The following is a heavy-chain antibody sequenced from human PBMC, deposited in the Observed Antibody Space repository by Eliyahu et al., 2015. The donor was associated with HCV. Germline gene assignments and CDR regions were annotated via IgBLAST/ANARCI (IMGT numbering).Heavy chain of an antibody. CDR3: AKDRDYPQWIYYYGMDV. J-gene: IGHJ6*02. CDR2: ISYDGSNK. CDR1: GFTFSSYG. Sequence: QVQLVESGGGVVQPGRSLRLSCAASGFTFSSYGXHWVRQAPGKGLEWVAVISYDGSNKYYADSVKGRFTISRDNSKNTLYLQMNSLRAEDTAVYYCAKDRDYPQWIYYYGMDVWGQGTTVTVSS. V-gene: IGHV3-30*18. D-gene: IGHD6-19*01.